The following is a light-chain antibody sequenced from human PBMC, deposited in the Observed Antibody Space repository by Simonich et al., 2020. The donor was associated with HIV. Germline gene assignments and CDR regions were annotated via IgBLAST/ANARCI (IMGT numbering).Light chain of an antibody. CDR2: WAS. CDR3: QQYYSTPLT. V-gene: IGKV4-1*01. J-gene: IGKJ4*01. Sequence: DIVMTQSPDSLAVSLGERATVNCRSSRSVLYRSINKNYLAWYQQKPGQPPKLLIYWASTRESGVPGRFRGSGSGTDFTLTISSLQAEDVAVYYCQQYYSTPLTFGGGTKVEIK. CDR1: RSVLYRSINKNY.